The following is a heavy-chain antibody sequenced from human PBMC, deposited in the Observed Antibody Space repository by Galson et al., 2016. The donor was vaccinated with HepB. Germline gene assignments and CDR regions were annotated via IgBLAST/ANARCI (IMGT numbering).Heavy chain of an antibody. D-gene: IGHD4-23*01. CDR2: RNI. V-gene: IGHV3-11*04. Sequence: RNIYYADSIKGRFTISRDNARNSMFMEMNSLRVEDTGVYYCVRSPEAGGNAGDCWGQGTLVTVSS. CDR3: VRSPEAGGNAGDC. J-gene: IGHJ4*02.